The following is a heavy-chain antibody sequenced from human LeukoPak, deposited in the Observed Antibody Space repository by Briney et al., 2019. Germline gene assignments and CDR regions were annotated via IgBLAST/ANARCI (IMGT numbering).Heavy chain of an antibody. D-gene: IGHD6-19*01. V-gene: IGHV3-74*03. J-gene: IGHJ3*01. Sequence: GGSLRLSCAASGFTLSHYWMHWVRQTPGKGLFWVSRISGDGTTTTYADSVKGRYTISRDNAKDTLSLQMNSLRDDDTALYYCAREPSGGWTLNAFDLWGQGTMVSVSS. CDR2: ISGDGTTT. CDR3: AREPSGGWTLNAFDL. CDR1: GFTLSHYW.